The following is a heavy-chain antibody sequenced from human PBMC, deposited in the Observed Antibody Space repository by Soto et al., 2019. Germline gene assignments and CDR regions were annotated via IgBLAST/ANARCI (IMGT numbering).Heavy chain of an antibody. D-gene: IGHD1-1*01. V-gene: IGHV1-69*13. CDR2: IIPIFGTA. CDR3: ARVVHLLAERYND. CDR1: VGTFSSYA. Sequence: SVQVSCKASVGTFSSYAISWVRQAPGQGLEWMGGIIPIFGTANYAQKFQGRVTITADESTSTAYMELSSLRSEDTAVYYCARVVHLLAERYNDWCKRSVVTVSS. J-gene: IGHJ4*02.